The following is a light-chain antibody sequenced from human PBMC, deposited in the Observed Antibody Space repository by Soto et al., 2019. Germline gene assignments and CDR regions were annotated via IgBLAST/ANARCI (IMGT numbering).Light chain of an antibody. J-gene: IGLJ1*01. CDR1: NSDVGSYNL. V-gene: IGLV2-23*02. Sequence: QSVLTQPASVSGSPGQSITISCTGTNSDVGSYNLVSWYQQHPGNAPKVIIYEVSERPSGVSDRFSGSKSGNTASLMISALQAEDEADYYCCSYAGSSTQSYVFGSGTKLTVL. CDR3: CSYAGSSTQSYV. CDR2: EVS.